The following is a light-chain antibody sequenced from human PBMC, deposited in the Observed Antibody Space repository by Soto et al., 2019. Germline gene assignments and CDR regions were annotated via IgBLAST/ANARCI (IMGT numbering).Light chain of an antibody. J-gene: IGKJ3*01. CDR3: QQLNSYPPLFT. V-gene: IGKV1-9*01. CDR2: AAS. Sequence: IQLTQSPSSLSASVGDRVTITCRASQGISSYLAWYQQKPGKAPKLLIYAASTLQSGVPSRFSGRGSGTDFTLTISSLQPADFATYYCQQLNSYPPLFTFGPGTKVDIK. CDR1: QGISSY.